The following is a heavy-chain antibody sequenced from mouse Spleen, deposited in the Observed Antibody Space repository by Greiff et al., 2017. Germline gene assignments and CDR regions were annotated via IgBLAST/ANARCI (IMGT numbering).Heavy chain of an antibody. CDR2: ISSGSSTI. CDR1: GFTFSDYG. D-gene: IGHD1-1*02. J-gene: IGHJ4*01. CDR3: ARGSYIYAMDY. V-gene: IGHV5-17*01. Sequence: EVKLMESGGGLVKPGGSLKLSCAASGFTFSDYGMHWVRQAPEKGLEWVAYISSGSSTIYYADTVKGRFTISRDNAKNTLFLQMTSLRSEDTAMYYCARGSYIYAMDYWGQGTSVTVSS.